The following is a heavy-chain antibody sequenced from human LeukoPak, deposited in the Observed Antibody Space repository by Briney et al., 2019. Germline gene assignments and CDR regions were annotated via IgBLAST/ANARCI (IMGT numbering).Heavy chain of an antibody. V-gene: IGHV4-61*02. CDR1: GDSISSGDYY. J-gene: IGHJ6*03. CDR3: ARGSGSGSYQKGRYYYYYMDV. D-gene: IGHD3-10*01. Sequence: TSSETLSLTCTVSGDSISSGDYYWSWIRQPAGKGLEWIGRISSSGSTNYNPSLKSRVTISVDTSKNQFSLKLSSVTAADTAVYYCARGSGSGSYQKGRYYYYYMDVWGKGTTVTISS. CDR2: ISSSGST.